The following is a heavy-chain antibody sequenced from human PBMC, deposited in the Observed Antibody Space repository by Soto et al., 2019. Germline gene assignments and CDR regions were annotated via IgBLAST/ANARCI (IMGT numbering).Heavy chain of an antibody. J-gene: IGHJ3*02. V-gene: IGHV3-48*01. D-gene: IGHD4-17*01. Sequence: PGGSLRLSCAASGFTFSSYSMNWVRQAPGKGLEWVSYISSSSTIYYADSVKGRFTISRDNSKNTLYLQMNSLRAEDTAVYYCARVPYGDQEGGAFDIWGQGTMVTVSS. CDR2: ISSSSTI. CDR3: ARVPYGDQEGGAFDI. CDR1: GFTFSSYS.